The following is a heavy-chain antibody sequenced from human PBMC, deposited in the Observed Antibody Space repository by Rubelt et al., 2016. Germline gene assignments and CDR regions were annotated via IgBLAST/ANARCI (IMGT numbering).Heavy chain of an antibody. CDR2: INPNSGEP. CDR3: ARGVVDRFDP. Sequence: QVQLVQSGAEVKNPGASVKVSCKASGYTFTGYYMHWVRQAPGQGLEWMGWINPNSGEPKFAQKFKGRVTMTVETSISTAYMELSRRRSDDTAVFYCARGVVDRFDPWGQGTLVTVSS. CDR1: GYTFTGYY. D-gene: IGHD2-21*01. V-gene: IGHV1-2*02. J-gene: IGHJ5*02.